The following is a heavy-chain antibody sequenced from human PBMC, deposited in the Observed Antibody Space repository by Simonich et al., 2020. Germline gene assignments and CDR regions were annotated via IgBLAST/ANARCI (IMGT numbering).Heavy chain of an antibody. CDR1: GFTFSSYA. Sequence: GGGVVQPGRSLRLSCAASGFTFSSYAMHWVRQAPGTGLEWVAVISYDGSNKYYADTVKGRFTISRDNSKNTLYLQMNSLRAEDTAVYYCARDLGSSYYFDYWGQGTLVTVSS. CDR3: ARDLGSSYYFDY. V-gene: IGHV3-30*07. J-gene: IGHJ4*02. D-gene: IGHD6-6*01. CDR2: ISYDGSNK.